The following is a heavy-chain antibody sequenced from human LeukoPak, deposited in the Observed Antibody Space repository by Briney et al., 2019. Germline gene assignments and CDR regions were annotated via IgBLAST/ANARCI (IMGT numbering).Heavy chain of an antibody. V-gene: IGHV4-30-4*01. D-gene: IGHD3-10*01. Sequence: SQTLSLTCTVSGGSISSGDYYWSWIRQPPGKGLEWIGYIYYSGSTYYNPSLKSRVTISVDTSKNQFSLKLSSVTAADTAVYYCARVVNYGTTALYFDYWGQGTLVTVSS. J-gene: IGHJ4*02. CDR3: ARVVNYGTTALYFDY. CDR2: IYYSGST. CDR1: GGSISSGDYY.